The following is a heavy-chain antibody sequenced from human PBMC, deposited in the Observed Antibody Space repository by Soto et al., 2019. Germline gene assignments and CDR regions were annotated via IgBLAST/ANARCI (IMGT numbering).Heavy chain of an antibody. CDR2: ISHSGSV. V-gene: IGHV4-4*02. Sequence: QVLLQESGPGLVQPSGTLSLSCAVSGDSISTNYFWGWVRQPPGKGLEWVGDISHSGSVNYNPSLKSRVTISIDKSKNQVSLKLNSVTAADTAVYYFARSFGWYAIDYWGQGTLVIVSS. J-gene: IGHJ4*02. CDR3: ARSFGWYAIDY. D-gene: IGHD6-19*01. CDR1: GDSISTNYF.